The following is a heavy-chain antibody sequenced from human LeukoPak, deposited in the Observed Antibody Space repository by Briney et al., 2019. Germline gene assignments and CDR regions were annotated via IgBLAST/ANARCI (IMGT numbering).Heavy chain of an antibody. CDR2: IYTSGST. J-gene: IGHJ5*02. CDR1: GGFISSYY. Sequence: PSETLSLTCTVSGGFISSYYWSWIRQPAGKGLEWIGRIYTSGSTNYNPSLKSRVTMSVDTSKNQFSLKLSSVTAADTAVYYCAREGKYSSSWYPWFDPWGQGTLVTVSS. D-gene: IGHD6-13*01. CDR3: AREGKYSSSWYPWFDP. V-gene: IGHV4-4*07.